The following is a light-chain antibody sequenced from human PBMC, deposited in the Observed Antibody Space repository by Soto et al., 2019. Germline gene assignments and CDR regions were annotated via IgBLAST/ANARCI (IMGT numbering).Light chain of an antibody. CDR2: GAS. CDR3: LQDYTYPWT. J-gene: IGKJ1*01. Sequence: AIQMTQSPSSLSASVGDRVTITCRASQAIRNDLGWYQQKPGKAPNLLIFGASNLQVGVPVRFSASGSGTNFTLTISNLQPEDFASYYCLQDYTYPWTFGQGTRWIS. CDR1: QAIRND. V-gene: IGKV1-6*01.